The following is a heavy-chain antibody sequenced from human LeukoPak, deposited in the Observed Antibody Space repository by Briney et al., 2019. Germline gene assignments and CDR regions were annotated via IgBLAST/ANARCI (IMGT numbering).Heavy chain of an antibody. V-gene: IGHV4-34*01. Sequence: SETLSLTCAVYGGSFSGYYWSWIRQPPGKGLEWIGEINHSGSTNYNPSLKSQVTISVDTSKNQFSLKLSSVTAADTAVYYCAGVRGIIDYWGQGTLVTVSS. CDR2: INHSGST. J-gene: IGHJ4*02. CDR1: GGSFSGYY. D-gene: IGHD3-10*01. CDR3: AGVRGIIDY.